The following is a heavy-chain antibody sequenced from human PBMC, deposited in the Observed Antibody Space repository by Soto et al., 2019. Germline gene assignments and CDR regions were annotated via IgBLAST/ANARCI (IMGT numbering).Heavy chain of an antibody. CDR1: GYTLTYYT. V-gene: IGHV1-3*04. J-gene: IGHJ4*02. Sequence: QVQLVQSGPEVKKPGAPVKVSCKASGYTLTYYTIHWVRQAPGQRLEWMGWVHTGNGATKYSQRLQDRITITSDTFASTVSMELSSLTYEATAVDYCARGHGGGSYRIDYWGQGTLVTVSS. D-gene: IGHD3-16*02. CDR2: VHTGNGAT. CDR3: ARGHGGGSYRIDY.